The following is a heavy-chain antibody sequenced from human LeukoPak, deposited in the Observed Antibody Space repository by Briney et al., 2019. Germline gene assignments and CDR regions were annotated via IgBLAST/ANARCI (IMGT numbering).Heavy chain of an antibody. J-gene: IGHJ4*02. V-gene: IGHV4-4*07. D-gene: IGHD2-21*01. CDR1: GVSVTTSY. CDR2: VYISGDT. Sequence: SETLSLTCTVSGVSVTTSYWSWIRQSAGKGLEWIGRVYISGDTKYNPSLMGRVFMSLDVSKGQFSLSLRSVTAADTAVYFCARLIAEVGRGTNYFDTWGQGTPVTVSS. CDR3: ARLIAEVGRGTNYFDT.